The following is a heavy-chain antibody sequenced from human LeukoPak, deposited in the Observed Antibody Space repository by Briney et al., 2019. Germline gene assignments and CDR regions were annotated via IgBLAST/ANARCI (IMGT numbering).Heavy chain of an antibody. CDR3: AKAMGRGVALFDY. V-gene: IGHV3-30*02. CDR2: IRYDGSNK. D-gene: IGHD2-15*01. CDR1: GFTFSSYG. J-gene: IGHJ4*02. Sequence: GGSLRLSCAASGFTFSSYGMHWVRQAPGKGLEWVAFIRYDGSNKYYADSVKGRFTISRDNSKNTLYLQMNSLRAEDTAVYYCAKAMGRGVALFDYWGQGTLVTVSS.